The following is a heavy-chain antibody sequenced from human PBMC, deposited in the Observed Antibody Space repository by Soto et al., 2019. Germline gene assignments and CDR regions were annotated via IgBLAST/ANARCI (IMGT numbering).Heavy chain of an antibody. CDR2: INPNSGGT. Sequence: ASVKVSCKASGYTFSGFYMHWVRQAPGQGLEWMGWINPNSGGTKSAEKFQGSVTMTRDTSISTAYMELGRLSSDDTAGYYFASAAVTGTSGLDFWGQGTQVTVSS. CDR3: ASAAVTGTSGLDF. D-gene: IGHD6-19*01. V-gene: IGHV1-2*02. CDR1: GYTFSGFY. J-gene: IGHJ4*01.